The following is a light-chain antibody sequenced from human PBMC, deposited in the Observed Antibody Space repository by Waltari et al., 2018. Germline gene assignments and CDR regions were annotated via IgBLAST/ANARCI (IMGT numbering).Light chain of an antibody. V-gene: IGLV2-23*02. CDR1: SSDVGVYNY. CDR2: DVT. CDR3: CSYAGSSTLV. Sequence: QSALTQPASVSRSPGQSITISCSVTSSDVGVYNYFSWYQQHPGKAPKLMIYDVTKRPSGVSDRFSGSKSGNTASLTISGLQAEDEADYYCCSYAGSSTLVFGGGTKLTVL. J-gene: IGLJ2*01.